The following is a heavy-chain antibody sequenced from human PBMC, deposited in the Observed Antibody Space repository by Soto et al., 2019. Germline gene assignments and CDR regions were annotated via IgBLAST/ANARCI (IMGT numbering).Heavy chain of an antibody. V-gene: IGHV2-5*02. CDR3: AHSRRVLLWFGELSPLAPPPTIWFDP. J-gene: IGHJ5*02. CDR1: GFSLSTSGVG. CDR2: IYWDDDK. D-gene: IGHD3-10*01. Sequence: QITLKESGPTLVKPTQTLTLTCTFSGFSLSTSGVGVGWIRQPPGKALEWLALIYWDDDKRYSPSLKSRRTIPQDTSKNQLVLTMNNMDPVDTATYYCAHSRRVLLWFGELSPLAPPPTIWFDPWGQGTLVTVSS.